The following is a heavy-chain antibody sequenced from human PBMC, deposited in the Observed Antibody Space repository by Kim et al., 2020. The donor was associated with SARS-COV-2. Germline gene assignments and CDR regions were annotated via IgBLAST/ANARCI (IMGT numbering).Heavy chain of an antibody. J-gene: IGHJ4*01. CDR1: GFTFDDYA. V-gene: IGHV3-9*01. D-gene: IGHD6-19*01. CDR3: AKDLQWLVREGPFDY. CDR2: ISWNSGSI. Sequence: GGSLRLSCAASGFTFDDYAMHWVRQAPGKGLEWVSGISWNSGSIGYADSVKGRFTISRDNAKNSLYLQMNSLRAEDTALYYCAKDLQWLVREGPFDYWG.